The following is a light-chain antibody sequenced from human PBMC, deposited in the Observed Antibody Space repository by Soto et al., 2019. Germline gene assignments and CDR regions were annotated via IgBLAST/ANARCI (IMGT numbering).Light chain of an antibody. CDR2: AAS. CDR3: LQHKSYQWT. V-gene: IGKV1-17*03. CDR1: QAISNY. J-gene: IGKJ1*01. Sequence: DIQMTQSPSPMPASVGDRVIITCRSSQAISNYLAWFQQKQGQAPKXXIYAASTLQSGVPSRFRGSGSGTEFSLTIDTLEPEDFETYFCLQHKSYQWTFGQGTKVDIK.